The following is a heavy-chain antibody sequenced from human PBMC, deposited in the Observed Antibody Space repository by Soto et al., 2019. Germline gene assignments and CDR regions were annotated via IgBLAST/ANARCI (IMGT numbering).Heavy chain of an antibody. J-gene: IGHJ4*02. Sequence: QVQLVQSGAEVKKPGSSVKVSCKASGGTFSSYTISWVRQAPGQGLEWMGRIIPILGIANYAQKFQGRVTITADKSTSTAYMELSSLRSEDXAVYYCARALGQQLLDYWGQGTLVTVSS. D-gene: IGHD6-13*01. V-gene: IGHV1-69*02. CDR2: IIPILGIA. CDR1: GGTFSSYT. CDR3: ARALGQQLLDY.